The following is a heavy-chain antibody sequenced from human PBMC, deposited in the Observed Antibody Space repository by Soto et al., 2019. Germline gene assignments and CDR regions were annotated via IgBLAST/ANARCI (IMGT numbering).Heavy chain of an antibody. V-gene: IGHV4-30-2*01. J-gene: IGHJ4*02. CDR1: GGSISSGGHS. Sequence: QLQLQESGAGLVKPSQTLSLTCTVSGGSISSGGHSWSWIRQPPGKGLEWIGFIFHTGGTYYTPSLQSLLSVSLDLSRNQFSLKLYSVPAADTAIYYCARGTFSYGPNLHYFDFWGQGSLVTVSS. D-gene: IGHD5-18*01. CDR2: IFHTGGT. CDR3: ARGTFSYGPNLHYFDF.